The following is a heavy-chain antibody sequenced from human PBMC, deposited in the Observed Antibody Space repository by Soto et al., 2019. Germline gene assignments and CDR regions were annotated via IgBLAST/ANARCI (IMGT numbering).Heavy chain of an antibody. V-gene: IGHV3-23*01. D-gene: IGHD3-3*01. J-gene: IGHJ4*02. CDR3: AKDVGVYYDFWSGYPPSRAFDY. CDR2: ISGSGGST. Sequence: XGSLRLSCAASGFTFSSYAMSWVRQAPGKGLDWVSAISGSGGSTYYTDSVKGRFTISRDNSKNTLYLQMNSLRAEDTAVYYCAKDVGVYYDFWSGYPPSRAFDYWGQGPLVTVSS. CDR1: GFTFSSYA.